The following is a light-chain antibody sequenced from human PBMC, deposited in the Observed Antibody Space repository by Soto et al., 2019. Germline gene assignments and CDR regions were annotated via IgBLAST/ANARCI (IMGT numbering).Light chain of an antibody. CDR1: SSNIGAGYD. Sequence: QSVLTQPPSVSGAPGQRVTISCTGSSSNIGAGYDVHWYQQLPGTAPKLLIYGNSNRPSGVPDRFSGSKSGTPASLAITGLQAEDEADYYCQSYDSCLSGVVFGGGTKLTVL. CDR2: GNS. V-gene: IGLV1-40*01. CDR3: QSYDSCLSGVV. J-gene: IGLJ2*01.